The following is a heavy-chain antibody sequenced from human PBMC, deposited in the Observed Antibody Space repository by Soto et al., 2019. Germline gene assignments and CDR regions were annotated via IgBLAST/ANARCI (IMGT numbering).Heavy chain of an antibody. Sequence: QVQLQESGPGLVKPSETLSLTCTVSGGSVSSGSYYWSWIRQPPGKGLEWIGSIYYSGSTNYNPLLKSRVTISVDTAKNQFSLKLSAVTAADTAVYYGARGRNRIAPWDFGGQGTTVTVSS. V-gene: IGHV4-61*01. D-gene: IGHD1-1*01. CDR1: GGSVSSGSYY. CDR3: ARGRNRIAPWDF. CDR2: IYYSGST. J-gene: IGHJ6*02.